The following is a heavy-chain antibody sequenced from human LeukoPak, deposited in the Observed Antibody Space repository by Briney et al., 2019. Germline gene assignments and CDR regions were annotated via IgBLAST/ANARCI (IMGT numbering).Heavy chain of an antibody. CDR3: ARYSSGYYYFDY. J-gene: IGHJ4*02. CDR1: GGGFRSYA. D-gene: IGHD5-12*01. Sequence: SVKVSCKTSGGGFRSYAISWVRQAPGQGLEWMGGIIPMFGTPNYAQKFQGRVTITADESTSTDYMEPSSLRSEDTAMYYCARYSSGYYYFDYWGQGTLVTVSS. CDR2: IIPMFGTP. V-gene: IGHV1-69*13.